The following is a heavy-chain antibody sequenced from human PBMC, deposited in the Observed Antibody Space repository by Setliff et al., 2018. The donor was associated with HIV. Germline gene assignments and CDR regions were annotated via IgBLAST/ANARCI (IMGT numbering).Heavy chain of an antibody. J-gene: IGHJ4*02. Sequence: SETLSLTCTVSGDSISAYYWTWIRQSPGKGLEWIGWIYKNGNTNYNPSLTSRLTISVDTSKNQFSLKLSSVAAADTAVYYCAARKLSAAAFDYWGQGSLVTVSS. CDR2: IYKNGNT. V-gene: IGHV4-4*09. CDR1: GDSISAYY. D-gene: IGHD6-13*01. CDR3: AARKLSAAAFDY.